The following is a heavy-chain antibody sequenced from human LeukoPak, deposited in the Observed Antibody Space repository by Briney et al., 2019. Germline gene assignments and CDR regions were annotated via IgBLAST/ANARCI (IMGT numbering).Heavy chain of an antibody. CDR1: GFTFSSYS. Sequence: GGSLRLSCAASGFTFSSYSMNWVRQAPGKGLEWVSFISSSSSYINYADSVKGRFTISRDNAKNSLYLQMNSLRAEDTAVYYCARDRDGTAYYPLDFRGQGTLVTVSS. CDR3: ARDRDGTAYYPLDF. V-gene: IGHV3-21*01. D-gene: IGHD3-22*01. CDR2: ISSSSSYI. J-gene: IGHJ4*02.